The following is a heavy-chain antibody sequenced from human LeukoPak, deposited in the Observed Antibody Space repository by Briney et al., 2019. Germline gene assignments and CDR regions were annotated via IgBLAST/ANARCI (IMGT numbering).Heavy chain of an antibody. CDR1: GYTFTGYY. J-gene: IGHJ4*02. V-gene: IGHV1-2*02. D-gene: IGHD3-22*01. CDR2: INPNSGGT. Sequence: GASVKVSCKASGYTFTGYYMHWVRQAPGQGLEWMGWINPNSGGTNYAQKFQGRVTMTRDTSISTAYMELSRLRSDDTAVYYCARLGSYDSSGHDPYWGQGTLVTVSS. CDR3: ARLGSYDSSGHDPY.